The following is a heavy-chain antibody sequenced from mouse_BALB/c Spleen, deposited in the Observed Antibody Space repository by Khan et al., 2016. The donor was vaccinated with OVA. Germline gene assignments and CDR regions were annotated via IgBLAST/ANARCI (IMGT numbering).Heavy chain of an antibody. Sequence: VQLKQSGGGSVKPGGSLKLSCAVSGFTFSSYVMSWVRQTPEKRLEWVASISSGGSTYYPDSVKGRFTISRDNARNILYLQMSSLRSEDMAMYYCAREAYRYDEYYFDYWGQGTTLTVSS. CDR2: ISSGGST. CDR3: AREAYRYDEYYFDY. V-gene: IGHV5-6-5*01. CDR1: GFTFSSYV. D-gene: IGHD2-14*01. J-gene: IGHJ2*01.